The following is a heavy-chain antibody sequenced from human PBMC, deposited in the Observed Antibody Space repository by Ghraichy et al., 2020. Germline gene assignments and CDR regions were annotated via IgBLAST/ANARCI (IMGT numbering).Heavy chain of an antibody. V-gene: IGHV3-7*03. D-gene: IGHD6-19*01. CDR3: ARGGGWLSDR. J-gene: IGHJ5*02. Sequence: GGYLRLSCAASGFTFKNHWMNWVRQAPGKALEWVAIIKQDGSETHYVDSVKGRFTISRDNAQNSLYLQMKFLRAEDTAVYYCARGGGWLSDRWGQGTLVTVSS. CDR2: IKQDGSET. CDR1: GFTFKNHW.